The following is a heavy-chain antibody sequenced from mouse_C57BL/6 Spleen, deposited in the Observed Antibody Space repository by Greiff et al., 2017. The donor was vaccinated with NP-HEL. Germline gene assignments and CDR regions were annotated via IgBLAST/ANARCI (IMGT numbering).Heavy chain of an antibody. CDR1: GYTFTSYG. Sequence: QVQLKESGAELARPGASVKLSCKASGYTFTSYGISWVKQRTGQGLEWIGEIYPRSGNTYYNEKFKGKATLTADKSSSTAYMELRSLTSEDSAGYFCARSPRYYGSSYGAMDYWGQGTSVTVSS. CDR3: ARSPRYYGSSYGAMDY. J-gene: IGHJ4*01. CDR2: IYPRSGNT. D-gene: IGHD1-1*01. V-gene: IGHV1-81*01.